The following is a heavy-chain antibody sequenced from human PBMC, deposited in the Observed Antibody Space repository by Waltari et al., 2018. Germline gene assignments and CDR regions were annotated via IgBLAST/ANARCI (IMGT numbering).Heavy chain of an antibody. CDR2: ISYDGSNK. D-gene: IGHD6-13*01. CDR3: ARDYSSSSWYDY. V-gene: IGHV3-30-3*01. J-gene: IGHJ4*02. CDR1: GFTFSSYA. Sequence: QVQLVESGGGVVQPGRSLRLSCAASGFTFSSYAMHWVRQAPGKGRGWVAFISYDGSNKYYADSVKGRFTISRDNSKNTLYLQMNSLRAEDTAVYYCARDYSSSSWYDYWGQGTLVTVSS.